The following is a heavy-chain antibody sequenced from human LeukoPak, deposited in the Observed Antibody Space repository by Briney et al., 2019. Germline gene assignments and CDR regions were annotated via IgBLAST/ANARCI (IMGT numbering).Heavy chain of an antibody. CDR3: ARTQGIAARLGSYYSYMDV. Sequence: SETLSLTCTVSGGSISSYYGSWIRQPPGKGLGWVGYIYYSGSTNYNPSIMSRAAISVDKSKNQFSLKLSSVTAADTAVYYCARTQGIAARLGSYYSYMDVWGKGTTVTVSS. V-gene: IGHV4-59*01. D-gene: IGHD6-6*01. J-gene: IGHJ6*03. CDR2: IYYSGST. CDR1: GGSISSYY.